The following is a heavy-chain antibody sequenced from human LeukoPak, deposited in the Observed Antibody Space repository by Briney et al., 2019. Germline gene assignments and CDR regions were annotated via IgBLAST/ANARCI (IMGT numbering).Heavy chain of an antibody. CDR3: ARGPVAGTKTNWFDP. Sequence: ASVKVSCKASGYTFTSYYMHWVRQAPGQGLEWMGIINPSGGSTSYAQKFQGRVTMTRDVSTSTVYMELSSLRSEDTAVYYCARGPVAGTKTNWFDPWGQGTLVTVSS. CDR1: GYTFTSYY. V-gene: IGHV1-46*01. J-gene: IGHJ5*02. CDR2: INPSGGST. D-gene: IGHD6-19*01.